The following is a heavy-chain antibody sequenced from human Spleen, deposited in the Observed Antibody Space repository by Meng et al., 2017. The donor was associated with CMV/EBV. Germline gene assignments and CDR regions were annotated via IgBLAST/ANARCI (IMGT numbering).Heavy chain of an antibody. CDR1: GYTFTSYG. CDR3: ARRGVATSHYYYYGMDV. Sequence: SVKVSCKASGYTFTSYGISWVRQAPGQGLEWMGRIIPILGIANYVQKFQGRVTITADKSTSTAYMELSSLRSEDTAVYYCARRGVATSHYYYYGMDVWGQGTTVTVSS. D-gene: IGHD5-12*01. J-gene: IGHJ6*02. CDR2: IIPILGIA. V-gene: IGHV1-69*04.